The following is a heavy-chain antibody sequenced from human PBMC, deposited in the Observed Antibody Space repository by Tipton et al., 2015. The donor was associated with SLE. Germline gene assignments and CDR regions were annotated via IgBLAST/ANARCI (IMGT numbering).Heavy chain of an antibody. J-gene: IGHJ5*02. V-gene: IGHV4-59*01. CDR2: IYYTGDT. CDR1: GGSITNNY. D-gene: IGHD3-10*01. Sequence: LRLSCTVSGGSITNNYWGWIRQPPGKGLEWIGYIYYTGDTNYNPSLKGRVTISVDTSNNQFSMRLGSVTTADTAVYYCARVGRTRGLGWFDPWGQGTLVTVSS. CDR3: ARVGRTRGLGWFDP.